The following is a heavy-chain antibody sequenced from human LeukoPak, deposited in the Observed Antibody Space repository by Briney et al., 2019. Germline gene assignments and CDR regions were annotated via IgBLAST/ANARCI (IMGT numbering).Heavy chain of an antibody. V-gene: IGHV4-39*01. D-gene: IGHD3-22*01. J-gene: IGHJ3*02. CDR2: IYYSGST. CDR3: ARGYYDSSLAFDI. CDR1: GGSISSSSYY. Sequence: SETLSLTCTVSGGSISSSSYYWGWIRQPPGTGLEWIGSIYYSGSTYYNPSLKSRVTISVDTSKNQFSLKLSSVTAADTAVYYCARGYYDSSLAFDIWGQGTMVTVSS.